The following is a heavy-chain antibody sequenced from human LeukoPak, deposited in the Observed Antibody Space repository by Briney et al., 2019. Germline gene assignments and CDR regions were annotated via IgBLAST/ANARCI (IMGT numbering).Heavy chain of an antibody. CDR1: GFTFSSYW. CDR2: IKQDGSEK. V-gene: IGHV3-7*01. CDR3: ARGGQLLWFGESEDY. Sequence: PGGSLRLSCAASGFTFSSYWMSWVRQAPGKGLEWVANIKQDGSEKYYVDSVKGRFTIPRDNAKNSLYLQMNSLRAEDTAVYYCARGGQLLWFGESEDYWGQGTLVTVSS. D-gene: IGHD3-10*01. J-gene: IGHJ4*02.